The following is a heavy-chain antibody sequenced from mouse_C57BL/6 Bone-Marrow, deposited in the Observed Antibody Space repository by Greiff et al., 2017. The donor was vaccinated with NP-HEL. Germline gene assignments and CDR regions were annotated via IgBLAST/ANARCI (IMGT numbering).Heavy chain of an antibody. Sequence: VKLVESGPGLVAPSQSLSITCTVSGFSLTSYAISWVRQPPGKGLEWLGVIWTGGGINYNSALKSRLSISKDNPKSQVFLKMNKLQTDDTARYYCARNRYYGSRGYYYAMDYWGQGTSVTVSS. CDR2: IWTGGGI. V-gene: IGHV2-9-1*01. D-gene: IGHD1-1*01. CDR3: ARNRYYGSRGYYYAMDY. CDR1: GFSLTSYA. J-gene: IGHJ4*01.